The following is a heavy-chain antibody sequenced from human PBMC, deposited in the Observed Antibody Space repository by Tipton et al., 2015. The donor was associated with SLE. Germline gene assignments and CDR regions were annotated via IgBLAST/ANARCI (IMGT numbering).Heavy chain of an antibody. Sequence: TLSLTCTVSGGYISSHYWSWFRQAPGKGLEWIGYISNSETTNYNPPLKSRVTISVDTSKNQFSLKLRSVTAADTAVYYCAGAWQGYCSGGTCYVLDYWGQGTLVTVSS. CDR3: AGAWQGYCSGGTCYVLDY. D-gene: IGHD2-15*01. J-gene: IGHJ4*02. CDR2: ISNSETT. CDR1: GGYISSHY. V-gene: IGHV4-59*11.